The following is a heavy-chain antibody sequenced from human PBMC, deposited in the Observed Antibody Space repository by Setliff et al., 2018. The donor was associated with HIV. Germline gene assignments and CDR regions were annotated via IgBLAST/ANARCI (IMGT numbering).Heavy chain of an antibody. CDR2: VSSRGDT. Sequence: SETLSLTCTVSDSGTHYWSWIRQPAGKGLEWIGRVSSRGDTNYNPSLKSRVTRSVDTSKNQFSLKLTSVTASDTAVYYCARAAAGNTGPFDLWGQGSPVTVSS. D-gene: IGHD4-17*01. J-gene: IGHJ4*02. CDR3: ARAAAGNTGPFDL. CDR1: DSGTHY. V-gene: IGHV4-4*07.